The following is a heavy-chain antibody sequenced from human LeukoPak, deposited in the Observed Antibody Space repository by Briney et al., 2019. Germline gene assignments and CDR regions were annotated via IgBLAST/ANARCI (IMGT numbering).Heavy chain of an antibody. D-gene: IGHD1-26*01. Sequence: PGGSLRLSCAASGFTVSRNYMSWVRQAPGKGLEWVSVIYSDGSTYYSDSVKGRFTISRDNSKNTLYLQMNSLRAEDTAVYYCAKDSGSVGAPKGLDYWGQGTLVTVSS. V-gene: IGHV3-53*05. CDR1: GFTVSRNY. CDR2: IYSDGST. J-gene: IGHJ4*02. CDR3: AKDSGSVGAPKGLDY.